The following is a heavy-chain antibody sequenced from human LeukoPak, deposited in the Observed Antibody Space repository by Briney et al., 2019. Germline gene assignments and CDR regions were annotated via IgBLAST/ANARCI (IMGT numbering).Heavy chain of an antibody. J-gene: IGHJ4*02. CDR3: ASPYYYDSSGYYPFDY. Sequence: GGSLRLSCAASGFTFSSYWMHWVRHAPGKGLVWVSRVNTDGSSTSYAASVKDRFTISRDNAKNTLYLQMNSLRAEDTAVYYCASPYYYDSSGYYPFDYWGQGTLVTVSS. V-gene: IGHV3-74*01. D-gene: IGHD3-22*01. CDR1: GFTFSSYW. CDR2: VNTDGSST.